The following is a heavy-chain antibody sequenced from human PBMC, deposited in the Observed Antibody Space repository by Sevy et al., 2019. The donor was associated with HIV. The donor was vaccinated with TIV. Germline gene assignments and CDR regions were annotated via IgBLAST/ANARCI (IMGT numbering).Heavy chain of an antibody. CDR1: GYTLTELS. CDR2: FDPEDGET. D-gene: IGHD2-15*01. CDR3: ATDGYCSGGSCYGY. Sequence: ASVKVSCKVSGYTLTELSMHWVRQAPGKGLEWMGGFDPEDGETIYAQKFQDRVTMTEDTSTDTTYMELSSLRSEDTAVYYCATDGYCSGGSCYGYWGQGTLVTVSS. V-gene: IGHV1-24*01. J-gene: IGHJ4*02.